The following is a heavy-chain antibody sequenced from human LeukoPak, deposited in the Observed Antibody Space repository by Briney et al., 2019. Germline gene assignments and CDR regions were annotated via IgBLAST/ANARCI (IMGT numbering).Heavy chain of an antibody. Sequence: GGSLRLSCAASGFTFSSYGMHWVRQAPGKGLEWVAVVSYDGSIKYYADSVKGRFTISRDNSKNTLSLQMNSLRVEDTAVYYCARREGITTPRFHPWGQGTLVTVSS. CDR2: VSYDGSIK. CDR1: GFTFSSYG. V-gene: IGHV3-30*19. J-gene: IGHJ5*02. D-gene: IGHD3-10*01. CDR3: ARREGITTPRFHP.